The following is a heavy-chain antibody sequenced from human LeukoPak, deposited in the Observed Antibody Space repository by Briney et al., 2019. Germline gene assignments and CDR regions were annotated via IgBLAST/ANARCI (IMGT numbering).Heavy chain of an antibody. D-gene: IGHD3-22*01. CDR1: GGSFSGYY. V-gene: IGHV4-34*01. J-gene: IGHJ3*02. CDR2: INHSGST. Sequence: PSETLSLTCAVYGGSFSGYYWSWIRQPPGKGLEWIGEINHSGSTNYNPSLKSRVTISVDTSKNQFSLKLSSVTAADTAVYYCARTYYYDSSGYLDAFDIWGQGTMVTVSS. CDR3: ARTYYYDSSGYLDAFDI.